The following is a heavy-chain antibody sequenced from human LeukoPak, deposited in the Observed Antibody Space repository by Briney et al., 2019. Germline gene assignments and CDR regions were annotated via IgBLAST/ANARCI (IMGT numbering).Heavy chain of an antibody. Sequence: GGSLRLSCEASGLTFSNYWMHWVRQAPGKGLVWVSSISGSSSHVWYADSVKGRFTSSRDNAKNSLYLQMSSLRVEDTAVYYCARDQYYSDSSGYPYDIWGQGTMVTVSS. CDR1: GLTFSNYW. D-gene: IGHD3-22*01. J-gene: IGHJ3*02. CDR3: ARDQYYSDSSGYPYDI. V-gene: IGHV3-21*01. CDR2: ISGSSSHV.